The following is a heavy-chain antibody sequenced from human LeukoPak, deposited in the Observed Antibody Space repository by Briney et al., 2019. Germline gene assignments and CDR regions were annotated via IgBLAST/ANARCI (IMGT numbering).Heavy chain of an antibody. CDR2: IIPILGIA. V-gene: IGHV1-69*04. D-gene: IGHD1-26*01. CDR1: GGTFSSYA. Sequence: GASVKVSCKASGGTFSSYAISWVRQAPGQGLEWMGRIIPILGIANYAQKFQGRVTITADKSTSTAYMELSSLRSEDTAVYYCARDPSIVGATHPLDYWGQGTLVTVSS. CDR3: ARDPSIVGATHPLDY. J-gene: IGHJ4*02.